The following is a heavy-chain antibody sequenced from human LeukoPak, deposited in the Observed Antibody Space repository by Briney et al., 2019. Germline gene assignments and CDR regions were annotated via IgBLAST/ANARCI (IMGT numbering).Heavy chain of an antibody. D-gene: IGHD5-12*01. CDR2: IYYTGST. V-gene: IGHV4-59*01. J-gene: IGHJ6*03. Sequence: PSETLSLTCTISGGSISSYYWSWIRQPPGKGLEWIGYIYYTGSTNHNPSLKSRVTISVDTSKNQFSLKLSSVTAADTAVYYCARVVYSGYDFRGAMDVWGKGTTVTVSS. CDR1: GGSISSYY. CDR3: ARVVYSGYDFRGAMDV.